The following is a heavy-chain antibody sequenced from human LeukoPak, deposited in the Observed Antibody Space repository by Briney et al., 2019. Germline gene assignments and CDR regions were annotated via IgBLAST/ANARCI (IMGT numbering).Heavy chain of an antibody. Sequence: ASVQVSCKASGYTFTAYYLHWVRQAPGQGPEWMGWINPNSGGANYAQKFQGRVTLTRDTSISTAYMELSRLRSDDTALYYCASGGSIFGVELVGYFDYWGQGTLVTVSS. CDR1: GYTFTAYY. D-gene: IGHD3-3*01. CDR3: ASGGSIFGVELVGYFDY. J-gene: IGHJ4*02. V-gene: IGHV1-2*02. CDR2: INPNSGGA.